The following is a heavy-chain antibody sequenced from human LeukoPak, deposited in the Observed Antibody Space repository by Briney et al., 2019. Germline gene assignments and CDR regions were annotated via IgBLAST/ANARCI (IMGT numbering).Heavy chain of an antibody. CDR3: ARDPVVVEPAAISTTFDY. CDR1: GFTFSSYS. V-gene: IGHV3-21*01. CDR2: ISTSSSYI. D-gene: IGHD2-2*02. Sequence: PGGSLRLSCAASGFTFSSYSMNWVRQAPGKGLEWVSSISTSSSYIYYAASVKGRFTISRDNAKNSLYLQMNSLRAEDTAVYYCARDPVVVEPAAISTTFDYWGQGTLVTVSS. J-gene: IGHJ4*02.